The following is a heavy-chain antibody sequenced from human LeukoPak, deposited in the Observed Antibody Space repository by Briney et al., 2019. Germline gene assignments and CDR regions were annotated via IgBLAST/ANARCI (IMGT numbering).Heavy chain of an antibody. J-gene: IGHJ4*02. CDR2: IYSGGNT. CDR3: ARLYGSKSGYFDY. CDR1: GFTVSSNY. D-gene: IGHD4-23*01. Sequence: GGSLRLSCAASGFTVSSNYMSWVRQAPGKGLEWVSVIYSGGNTYYADSVEGRFTISRDNSKNTLYLQMNSLRAEDAAVYYCARLYGSKSGYFDYWGPGTLVTVSS. V-gene: IGHV3-66*01.